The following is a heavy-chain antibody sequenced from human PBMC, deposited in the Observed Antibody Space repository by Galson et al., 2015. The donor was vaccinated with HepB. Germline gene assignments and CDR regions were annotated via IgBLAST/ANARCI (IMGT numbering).Heavy chain of an antibody. Sequence: PALVKPTQTLTLTCTFSGFSLSTSEVGVGVGWIRQPPGKALEWLALIYWNDGQRYRPSLKSRLTITKDTSKNQVVLTMTNMDPVDTATYYCAHRRSRTRVAAAPIGGAFDIWGQGTMVTVSS. V-gene: IGHV2-5*01. J-gene: IGHJ3*02. D-gene: IGHD2-15*01. CDR1: GFSLSTSEVGVG. CDR2: IYWNDGQ. CDR3: AHRRSRTRVAAAPIGGAFDI.